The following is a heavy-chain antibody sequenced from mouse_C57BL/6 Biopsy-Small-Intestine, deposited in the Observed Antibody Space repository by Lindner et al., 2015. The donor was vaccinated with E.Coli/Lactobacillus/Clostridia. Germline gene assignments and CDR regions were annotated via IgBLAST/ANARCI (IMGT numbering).Heavy chain of an antibody. Sequence: VQLQESGPELVKPGASVKISCKASGYSFTGYFMNWVKQSHGKSLEWIGRINPYNGDTFYNQKFKGKATLTVDKSSSTAHMELRSLTSEDSAVYYCARGSYGNSNGYAMDYWGQGTSVTVPS. V-gene: IGHV1-20*01. CDR3: ARGSYGNSNGYAMDY. J-gene: IGHJ4*01. CDR2: INPYNGDT. CDR1: GYSFTGYF. D-gene: IGHD2-1*01.